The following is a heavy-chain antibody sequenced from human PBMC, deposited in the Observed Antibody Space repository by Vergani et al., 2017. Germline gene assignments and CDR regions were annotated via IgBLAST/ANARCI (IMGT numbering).Heavy chain of an antibody. V-gene: IGHV3-23*01. CDR2: LSAIDRRT. CDR3: EKVGRSEVAGTFGAFDI. D-gene: IGHD6-19*01. J-gene: IGHJ3*02. CDR1: GFTFIMHS. Sequence: EVQLLESGGDLVQPGGSLRLSCAASGFTFIMHSMSWVRQAPGKGLEWVSTLSAIDRRTHYAYSVKGRFTISRDISKNTLFLHMNSLRPEDTAVYYCEKVGRSEVAGTFGAFDIWGQGTMVTVSS.